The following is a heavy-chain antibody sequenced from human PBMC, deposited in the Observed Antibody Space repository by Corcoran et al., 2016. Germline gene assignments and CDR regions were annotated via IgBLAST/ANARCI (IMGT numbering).Heavy chain of an antibody. CDR3: ARDGSSTSCLDV. CDR2: ISSSSTI. V-gene: IGHV3-48*04. J-gene: IGHJ6*02. D-gene: IGHD2-2*01. CDR1: GFTFSSYS. Sequence: EVQLVESGGGLVQPGGSLRLSCAASGFTFSSYSMNWVRQAPGKGLEWVSYISSSSTIYYADSVKGRFTISRDNAKNSLYLQMNSLRAEDTAVYYCARDGSSTSCLDVWGQGTTVTVSS.